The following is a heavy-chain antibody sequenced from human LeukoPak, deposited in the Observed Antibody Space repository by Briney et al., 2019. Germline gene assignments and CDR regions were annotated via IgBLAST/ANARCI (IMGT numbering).Heavy chain of an antibody. V-gene: IGHV6-1*01. Sequence: SQTLSLICAISGDRVSRDGAAWNWIRQSPSSGLEWLGRTYYTSKWFNQYAVSVMSRITINPDTSKNQFSLQLNSVTPEDTAVYFCARGYYSYFPLDVWGHGTTVTVSS. CDR2: TYYTSKWFN. CDR1: GDRVSRDGAA. CDR3: ARGYYSYFPLDV. J-gene: IGHJ6*02.